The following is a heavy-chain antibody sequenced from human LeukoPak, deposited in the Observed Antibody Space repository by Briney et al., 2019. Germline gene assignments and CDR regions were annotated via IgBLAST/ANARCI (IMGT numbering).Heavy chain of an antibody. CDR3: ATDRGYLQFDY. CDR1: GFIFKNFG. D-gene: IGHD3-22*01. V-gene: IGHV3-NL1*01. J-gene: IGHJ4*02. Sequence: GGSLRLSCAASGFIFKNFGMHWVRQAPGKGLEWVSVIYSGGSTYYADSVKGRFTISRDNSKNTLYLQMNSLRAEDTALYYCATDRGYLQFDYWGQGTLVTVSS. CDR2: IYSGGST.